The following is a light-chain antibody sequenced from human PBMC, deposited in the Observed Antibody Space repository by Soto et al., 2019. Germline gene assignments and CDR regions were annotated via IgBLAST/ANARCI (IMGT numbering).Light chain of an antibody. CDR1: QSVSSSY. V-gene: IGKV3-20*01. CDR2: GAS. CDR3: QQYGSSPRVT. Sequence: EIVLTQSPGTLSLSPGERATLSCRASQSVSSSYLAWYQQQPGQAPRLLIYGASSRATGIPDRFSGSGSGTDFTLTISSLEPEDFAVYYCQQYGSSPRVTFGGGTKVEIK. J-gene: IGKJ4*01.